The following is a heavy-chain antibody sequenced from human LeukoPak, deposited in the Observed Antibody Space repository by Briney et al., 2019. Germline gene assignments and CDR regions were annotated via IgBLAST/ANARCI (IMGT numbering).Heavy chain of an antibody. D-gene: IGHD2-21*02. Sequence: GGSLRLSCAASGFTFSRYGRNWVRQAPGKGPEWISYISRSGATIYYADSVKGRFTISRDNAKNSLYLQMSSLGAEDTAIYYCSRDRGGGDIYFDYWGQGTLVTVSS. CDR2: ISRSGATI. CDR1: GFTFSRYG. CDR3: SRDRGGGDIYFDY. J-gene: IGHJ4*02. V-gene: IGHV3-48*03.